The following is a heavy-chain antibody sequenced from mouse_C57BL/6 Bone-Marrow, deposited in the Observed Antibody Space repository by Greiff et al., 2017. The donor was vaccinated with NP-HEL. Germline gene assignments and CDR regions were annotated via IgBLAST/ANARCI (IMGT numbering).Heavy chain of an antibody. J-gene: IGHJ2*01. CDR1: GYTFPDYN. Sequence: VQLQQSGPELVKPGASVKMSCKASGYTFPDYNMHWVKPSHGKSLEWLGYINPNNGGTSSNQQFTGKATLTVNKSTSTAYMDLSSLTSEDSAVYYCERWGGGYWGQGTTLTVAS. CDR2: INPNNGGT. CDR3: ERWGGGY. V-gene: IGHV1-22*01.